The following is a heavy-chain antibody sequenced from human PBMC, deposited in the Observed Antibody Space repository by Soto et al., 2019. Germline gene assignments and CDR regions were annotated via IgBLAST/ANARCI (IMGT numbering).Heavy chain of an antibody. Sequence: QITLKESGPTLVKPTQTLTLTCTFSGFSLSTSGVGVGWIRQPPGKALEGLALIYWDDDKRYSPSLKSRLTITKDTSKSQVVLTMTNMDPVDKATYYCALRGYSYGFGPPNWFDPWGQGTLVTGS. D-gene: IGHD5-18*01. J-gene: IGHJ5*02. CDR1: GFSLSTSGVG. CDR2: IYWDDDK. CDR3: ALRGYSYGFGPPNWFDP. V-gene: IGHV2-5*02.